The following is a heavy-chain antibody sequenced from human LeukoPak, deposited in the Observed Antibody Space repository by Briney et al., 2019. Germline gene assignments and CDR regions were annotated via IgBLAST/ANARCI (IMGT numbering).Heavy chain of an antibody. J-gene: IGHJ4*02. CDR3: ARADYGDYYDY. V-gene: IGHV4-39*01. Sequence: SETLSLTCTVSGGSISSSGYYWGWIRQPPGKGLEWIGSIYYSGHTYYNSSLRSRLTISVDTSKNQLSLKLSSVTAADTAVYYCARADYGDYYDYWGQGTLVTVSS. CDR2: IYYSGHT. D-gene: IGHD4-17*01. CDR1: GGSISSSGYY.